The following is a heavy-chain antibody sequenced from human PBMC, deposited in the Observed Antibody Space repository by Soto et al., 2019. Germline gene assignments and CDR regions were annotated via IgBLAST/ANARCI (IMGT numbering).Heavy chain of an antibody. D-gene: IGHD4-4*01. V-gene: IGHV3-33*01. CDR2: IWYDGSNK. CDR3: ARESFYSNYINYYYYYMDV. J-gene: IGHJ6*03. CDR1: GFTFSSYG. Sequence: GGSLRLSCAASGFTFSSYGMHWVRQAPGKGLEWVAVIWYDGSNKYYADSVKGRFTISRDNSKNTLYLQMNSLRAEDTAVYYCARESFYSNYINYYYYYMDVWGKGTTVTVSS.